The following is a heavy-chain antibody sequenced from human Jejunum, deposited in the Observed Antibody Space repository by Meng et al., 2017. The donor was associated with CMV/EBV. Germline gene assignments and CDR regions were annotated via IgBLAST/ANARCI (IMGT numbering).Heavy chain of an antibody. D-gene: IGHD3-3*01. V-gene: IGHV4-30-4*08. CDR3: ARGSIFVSFDS. Sequence: QVALQESGPGLVKPSQTLSPTCSVSGGSIGSGDYYWSWIRQPPGKGLEWIGYIHDTGSTYYNPSLKSRVDISLGTSRNHFSLTLSSVTAEDTAVYFCARGSIFVSFDSWGQGTLVTVSS. CDR2: IHDTGST. J-gene: IGHJ4*02. CDR1: GGSIGSGDYY.